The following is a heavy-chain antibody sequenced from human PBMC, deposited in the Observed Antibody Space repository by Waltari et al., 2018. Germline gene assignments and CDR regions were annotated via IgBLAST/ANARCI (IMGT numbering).Heavy chain of an antibody. CDR2: INPKSGGT. Sequence: QVHLVQSGAEVKKPRAAVEVSCKAAGYTFTGYNIHWVRQAPGQGLEWMGRINPKSGGTNYAEKFQGRVTMTRDTSISTAYMELRRLRSDDTAVYYCARGDGYTDNWLDPWGQGTLVTVSS. D-gene: IGHD5-12*01. V-gene: IGHV1-2*06. J-gene: IGHJ5*02. CDR1: GYTFTGYN. CDR3: ARGDGYTDNWLDP.